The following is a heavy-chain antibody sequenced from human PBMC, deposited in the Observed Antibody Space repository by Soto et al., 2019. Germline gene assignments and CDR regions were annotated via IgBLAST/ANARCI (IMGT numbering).Heavy chain of an antibody. D-gene: IGHD3-10*01. Sequence: SETPSLTCTVSGGSISSGGYYWSWIRQHPGKGLEWIGYIYYSGSTYYNPSLKSRVTISVDTSKNQFSLKLSSVTAADTAVYYCARDNLYYYGSGSYYSSQVYYYYGMDVWGQGTTVTVSS. CDR1: GGSISSGGYY. V-gene: IGHV4-31*03. CDR3: ARDNLYYYGSGSYYSSQVYYYYGMDV. CDR2: IYYSGST. J-gene: IGHJ6*02.